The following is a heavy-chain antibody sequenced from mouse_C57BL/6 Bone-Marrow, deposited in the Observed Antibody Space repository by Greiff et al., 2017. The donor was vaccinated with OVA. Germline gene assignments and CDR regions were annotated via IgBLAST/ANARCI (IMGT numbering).Heavy chain of an antibody. CDR1: GFNIQNTY. CDR2: IDPANGNT. Sequence: EVQRVESVAELVRPGASVTLSCTASGFNIQNTYMHWVTQRPEQGLEWIGRIDPANGNTKYAPKFQGKATITADTSSNTAYLQLSSLTSEDTAIYYCARGYFDVWGTGTTVTVSS. J-gene: IGHJ1*03. V-gene: IGHV14-3*01. CDR3: ARGYFDV.